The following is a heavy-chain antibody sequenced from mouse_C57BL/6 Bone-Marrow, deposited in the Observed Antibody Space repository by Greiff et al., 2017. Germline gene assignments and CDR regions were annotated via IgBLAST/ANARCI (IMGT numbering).Heavy chain of an antibody. CDR2: INYDGSST. V-gene: IGHV5-16*01. CDR3: ARGWLLRDYAMDY. J-gene: IGHJ4*01. Sequence: EVKLMESEGGLVQPGSSMKLSCTASGFTFSDYYMAWVRQVPEKGLEWVANINYDGSSTYYLDSLKSRFIISRDNAKNILYLQMSSLKSEDTATYYCARGWLLRDYAMDYWGQGTSVTVSS. D-gene: IGHD2-3*01. CDR1: GFTFSDYY.